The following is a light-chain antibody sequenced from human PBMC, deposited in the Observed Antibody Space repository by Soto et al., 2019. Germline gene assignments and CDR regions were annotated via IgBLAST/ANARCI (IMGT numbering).Light chain of an antibody. V-gene: IGKV1-5*03. Sequence: DTQMTQSPSTLSASVGDRVTITCRASQIIDNWLAWYQQKPGKAPKLLIYKASNLESGVPSRFSGSGYGTEFPLTIRSLQPDDSATYYCQEYNSHFGGGTKVEIK. CDR3: QEYNSH. CDR1: QIIDNW. CDR2: KAS. J-gene: IGKJ4*01.